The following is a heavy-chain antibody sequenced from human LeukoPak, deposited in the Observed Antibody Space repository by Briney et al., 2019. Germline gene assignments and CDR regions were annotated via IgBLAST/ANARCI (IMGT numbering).Heavy chain of an antibody. Sequence: GGSLRLSCGASGFTFSSYAMHWVRQAPGKGLEWVAVISYDGSNKYYADSVKGRFTISRDNSKNTLYLQMNSLRAEDTAVYYCARDHYYDSSGYYPNWFDPWGQGTLVTVSS. CDR3: ARDHYYDSSGYYPNWFDP. D-gene: IGHD3-22*01. CDR1: GFTFSSYA. J-gene: IGHJ5*02. CDR2: ISYDGSNK. V-gene: IGHV3-30-3*01.